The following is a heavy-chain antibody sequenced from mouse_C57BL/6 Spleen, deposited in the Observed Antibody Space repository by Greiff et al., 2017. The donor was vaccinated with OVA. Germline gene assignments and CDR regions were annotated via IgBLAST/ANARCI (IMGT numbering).Heavy chain of an antibody. Sequence: EVQLVESGPGLVKPSQSLSLTCSVTGYSITSGYYWNWIRQFPGNKLEWMGYISYDGSNNYNPSLKNRISITRDTSKNQFFLKLNSVTTEDTATYYCARAVLMDYWGQGTSVTVSS. J-gene: IGHJ4*01. CDR1: GYSITSGYY. V-gene: IGHV3-6*01. CDR2: ISYDGSN. CDR3: ARAVLMDY.